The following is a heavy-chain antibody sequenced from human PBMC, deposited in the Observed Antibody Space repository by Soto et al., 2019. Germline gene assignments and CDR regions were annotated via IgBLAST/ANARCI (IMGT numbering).Heavy chain of an antibody. J-gene: IGHJ6*02. CDR2: ISHDGSNK. CDR1: GFTFSSYG. CDR3: TKRRNVLRFLEWSSGMEV. D-gene: IGHD3-3*01. Sequence: GGPLRLSCAASGFTFSSYGMHWVRQAPGKGLEWVAFISHDGSNKYYGDSMKGRIAMSRDNSKSTLYLQMSSLRAEDTAVYYCTKRRNVLRFLEWSSGMEVWGQGTTVTVSS. V-gene: IGHV3-30*18.